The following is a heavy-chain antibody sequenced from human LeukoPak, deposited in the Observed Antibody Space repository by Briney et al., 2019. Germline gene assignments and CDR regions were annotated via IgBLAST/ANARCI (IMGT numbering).Heavy chain of an antibody. D-gene: IGHD3-10*01. CDR3: ARAGEGDGSGSYYFDY. Sequence: PGGSLRLSCAASGFTFSDYYMSWIRQAPGKGLEWVSYINSSSSYTNYADSVKGRFTISRDNAKNSLYLQMNSLRAEDTAVYYCARAGEGDGSGSYYFDYWGQGTLVTVSS. V-gene: IGHV3-11*06. CDR1: GFTFSDYY. J-gene: IGHJ4*01. CDR2: INSSSSYT.